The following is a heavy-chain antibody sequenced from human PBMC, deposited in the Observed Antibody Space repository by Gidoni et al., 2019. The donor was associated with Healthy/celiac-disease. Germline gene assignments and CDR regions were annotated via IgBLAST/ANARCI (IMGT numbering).Heavy chain of an antibody. CDR3: ARDWRGSSEAFFDY. Sequence: EVQPVESGGGLVKPGGSLSLSCAASGFTFSSYSMNWGCQAPGKGLEWVSSSSSSSSYIYYADSVKGRFTISRDNAKNSLYLQMNSLRAEDTAVYYCARDWRGSSEAFFDYWGQGTLVTVSS. CDR1: GFTFSSYS. J-gene: IGHJ4*02. CDR2: SSSSSSYI. V-gene: IGHV3-21*01. D-gene: IGHD6-19*01.